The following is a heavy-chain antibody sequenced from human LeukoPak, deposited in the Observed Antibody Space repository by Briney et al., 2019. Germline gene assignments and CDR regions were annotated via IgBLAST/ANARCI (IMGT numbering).Heavy chain of an antibody. J-gene: IGHJ4*02. CDR2: ISSSSSYI. CDR3: ARDPFPLRVVGNVSDY. Sequence: PGGSLRLSCAASGFTFSSYSMNWVRRAPGKGLEWVSSISSSSSYIYYADSVKGRFTISRDNAKNSLYLQMNSLRAEDTAVYYCARDPFPLRVVGNVSDYWGQGTLVTVSS. V-gene: IGHV3-21*01. D-gene: IGHD1-26*01. CDR1: GFTFSSYS.